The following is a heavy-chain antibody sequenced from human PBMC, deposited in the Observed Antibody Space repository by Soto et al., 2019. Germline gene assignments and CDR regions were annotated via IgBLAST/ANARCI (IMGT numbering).Heavy chain of an antibody. J-gene: IGHJ5*02. V-gene: IGHV4-30-4*02. CDR3: ARVLFFAVAGKSEGWFDP. CDR2: IYYSGST. Sequence: SETLSLTCTVSGGSISSGDYYWSWIRQPPGKGLEWIGYIYYSGSTYYNPSLKRRITISVDTSKNQFSLKLSSLTAADTAVYYCARVLFFAVAGKSEGWFDPWGQGTLVTVSS. D-gene: IGHD6-19*01. CDR1: GGSISSGDYY.